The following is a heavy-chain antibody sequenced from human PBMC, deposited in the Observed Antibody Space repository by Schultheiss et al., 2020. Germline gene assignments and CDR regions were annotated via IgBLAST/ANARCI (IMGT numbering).Heavy chain of an antibody. CDR2: IYYSGST. CDR1: GGSFSGYY. Sequence: SETLSLTCAVYGGSFSGYYWGWIRQPPGKGLEWIGSIYYSGSTNYNPSLKSRVTISVDTSKNQFSLKLSSVTAADTAVYYCARGARSLYCSGGSCYPRYFQHWGQGTLVNVS. V-gene: IGHV4-34*01. D-gene: IGHD2-15*01. J-gene: IGHJ1*01. CDR3: ARGARSLYCSGGSCYPRYFQH.